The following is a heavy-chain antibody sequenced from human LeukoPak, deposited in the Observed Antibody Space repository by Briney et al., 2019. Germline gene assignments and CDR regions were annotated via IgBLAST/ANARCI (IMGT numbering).Heavy chain of an antibody. CDR3: ARSAVPSWELLPHDAFDI. CDR1: GGSISSSSYY. J-gene: IGHJ3*02. CDR2: IYYSGST. D-gene: IGHD1-26*01. Sequence: SETLSLTCTVSGGSISSSSYYWGWIRQPPGKGLEWIGSIYYSGSTYYNPSLKSRVIISVDTSKNQFSLKLSSVTAADTAVYYCARSAVPSWELLPHDAFDIWGQGTMVTVSS. V-gene: IGHV4-39*01.